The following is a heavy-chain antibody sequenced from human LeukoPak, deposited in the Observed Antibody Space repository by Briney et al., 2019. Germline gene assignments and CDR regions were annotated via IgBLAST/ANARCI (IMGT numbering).Heavy chain of an antibody. CDR3: ARQGYDMSWFDP. J-gene: IGHJ5*02. D-gene: IGHD3-9*01. V-gene: IGHV4-39*01. CDR1: GDSISSTSHY. Sequence: PSETLSLTCTVSGDSISSTSHYWGWIRQPPGKGLEWIGCIYFSGSNYYNPSLKSQLTISVDTSKNQFSLKLSSVTAADTAVYYCARQGYDMSWFDPWGQGTLVTVSP. CDR2: IYFSGSN.